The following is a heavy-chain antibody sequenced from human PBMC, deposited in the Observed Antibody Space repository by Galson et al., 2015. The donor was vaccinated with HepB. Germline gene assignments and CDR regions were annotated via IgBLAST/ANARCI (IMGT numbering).Heavy chain of an antibody. CDR2: ISYDGIYK. CDR3: AKSRSDYSSGWYFDY. D-gene: IGHD6-19*01. V-gene: IGHV3-30*18. CDR1: GFTFSTYA. J-gene: IGHJ4*02. Sequence: SLRLSCAASGFTFSTYAMHWVRQAPGKGLEWVTIISYDGIYKYYADSVKGRFTVSRDNSKNTLYLQMNSLKTEDTAVYYCAKSRSDYSSGWYFDYWGQGTLVTVSS.